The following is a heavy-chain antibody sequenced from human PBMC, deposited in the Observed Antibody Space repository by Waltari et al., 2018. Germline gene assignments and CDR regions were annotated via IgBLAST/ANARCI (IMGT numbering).Heavy chain of an antibody. J-gene: IGHJ6*03. CDR2: IIPIFGTA. CDR3: ASQAMSDGYNFYYYYYMDV. Sequence: QVQLVQSGAEVKKPGSSVKVSCKASGGTFSSYAISWLRQAPGPGLEWMGGIIPIFGTANYAQKFQGRVTITTDESTSTAYMELSSLRSEDTAVYYCASQAMSDGYNFYYYYYMDVWGKGTTVTVSS. D-gene: IGHD5-12*01. CDR1: GGTFSSYA. V-gene: IGHV1-69*05.